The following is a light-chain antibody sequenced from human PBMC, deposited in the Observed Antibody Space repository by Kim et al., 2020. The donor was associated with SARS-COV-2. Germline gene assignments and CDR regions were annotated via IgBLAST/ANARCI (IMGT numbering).Light chain of an antibody. CDR2: NAA. J-gene: IGKJ2*01. CDR3: RQRSNWPYT. V-gene: IGKV3-11*01. CDR1: QSVSSC. Sequence: SLTPGVRATLSYMASQSVSSCLAWYQQKPGQAPRILIYNAANRATGIQARVSGSGSGTDFTLTISSLEPEDFAVYYYRQRSNWPYTFGQGTKLEI.